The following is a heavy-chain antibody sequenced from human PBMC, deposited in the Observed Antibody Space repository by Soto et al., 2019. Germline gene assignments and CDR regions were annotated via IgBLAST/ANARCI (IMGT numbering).Heavy chain of an antibody. D-gene: IGHD2-2*01. V-gene: IGHV4-34*01. CDR2: INHSGST. Sequence: SETLSLTCAFYGWSFSGYYWTWIRQPPGTGLEWIGEINHSGSTNYNPSLKSRVTISVDTSKNQFSLKLTSVTAADTAVYYCARLAGYCSGTSCYGYYGMDVWGQGTTVT. J-gene: IGHJ6*02. CDR1: GWSFSGYY. CDR3: ARLAGYCSGTSCYGYYGMDV.